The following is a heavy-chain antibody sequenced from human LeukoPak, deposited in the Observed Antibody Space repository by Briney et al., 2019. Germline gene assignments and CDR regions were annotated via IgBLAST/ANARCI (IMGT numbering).Heavy chain of an antibody. D-gene: IGHD2-15*01. Sequence: PGGSLRLSCAASGFTFSSYRMSWVRQAPGKGLEWVANIKQDGSEKYYVDSVKGRFTISRDNAKNSLYLQMNSLRAEDTAVYYCARVREDGPFFDYWGQGTLVTVSS. CDR1: GFTFSSYR. CDR2: IKQDGSEK. CDR3: ARVREDGPFFDY. J-gene: IGHJ4*02. V-gene: IGHV3-7*03.